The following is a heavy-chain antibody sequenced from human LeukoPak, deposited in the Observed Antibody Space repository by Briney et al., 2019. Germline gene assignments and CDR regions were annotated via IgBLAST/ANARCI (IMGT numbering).Heavy chain of an antibody. J-gene: IGHJ4*02. V-gene: IGHV3-48*04. Sequence: GGSLRLSCAASGFTFSSYSMNWVRQAPGKGLEWVSYISSSSSTIYYADSVKGRFTISRDNAKNSLYLQMNSLRAEDTAVYYCARDMRRAAAAGTFDYWGQGTLLTVSS. CDR1: GFTFSSYS. D-gene: IGHD6-13*01. CDR2: ISSSSSTI. CDR3: ARDMRRAAAAGTFDY.